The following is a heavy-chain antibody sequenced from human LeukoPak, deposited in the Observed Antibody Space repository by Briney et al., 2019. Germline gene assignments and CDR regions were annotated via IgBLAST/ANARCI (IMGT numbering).Heavy chain of an antibody. CDR3: ARVPYYDFQADAFDI. CDR2: TYYRSKWYN. CDR1: GDSVSANGAA. J-gene: IGHJ3*02. V-gene: IGHV6-1*01. D-gene: IGHD3-3*01. Sequence: SQTLSLTCDIYGDSVSANGAAWNWIRQSPSRGLEWLGRTYYRSKWYNDYAVSVKGRITINPDTSKNQFSLQLNSVTPEDTAVYYCARVPYYDFQADAFDIWGQGTMVTVSS.